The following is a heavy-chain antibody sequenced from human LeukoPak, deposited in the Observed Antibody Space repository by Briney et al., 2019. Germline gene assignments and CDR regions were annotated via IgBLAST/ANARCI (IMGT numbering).Heavy chain of an antibody. CDR1: GGTFSSYA. CDR3: ARAPPGAARPSGVAFDI. D-gene: IGHD6-6*01. V-gene: IGHV1-69*13. Sequence: GASVKVSCKASGGTFSSYAISWVRQAPGQGLEWMGGIIPIFGTANYAQKFQGRVTITADESTSTAYMELSSLRSEDTAVYYCARAPPGAARPSGVAFDIWGQGTMVTVSS. J-gene: IGHJ3*02. CDR2: IIPIFGTA.